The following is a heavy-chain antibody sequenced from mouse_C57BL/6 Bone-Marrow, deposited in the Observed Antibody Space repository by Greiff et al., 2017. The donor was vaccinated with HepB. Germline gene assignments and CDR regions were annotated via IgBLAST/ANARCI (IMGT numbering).Heavy chain of an antibody. CDR2: IDPSDSET. D-gene: IGHD2-3*01. CDR3: ARGLLRNWYFDV. Sequence: VQLQQSGAELVRPGSSVKLSCKASGYTFTSYWMHWVKQRPIQGLEWIGNIDPSDSETHYNQKFKDKATLTVDKSSSTAYMQLSSLTSEDSAVYYCARGLLRNWYFDVWGTGTTVTVSS. J-gene: IGHJ1*03. V-gene: IGHV1-52*01. CDR1: GYTFTSYW.